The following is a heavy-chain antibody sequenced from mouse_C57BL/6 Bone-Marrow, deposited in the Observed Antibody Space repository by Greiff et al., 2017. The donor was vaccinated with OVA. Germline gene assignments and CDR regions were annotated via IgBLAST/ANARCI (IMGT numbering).Heavy chain of an antibody. CDR2: INPNNGGT. J-gene: IGHJ4*01. D-gene: IGHD1-1*01. CDR3: GLDYYGSSYYAMDY. CDR1: GYPFTDYY. Sequence: EVQLQQSGPELVKPGASVKISCKASGYPFTDYYMNWVKQSHGKSLEWIGDINPNNGGTSYTQKFTGKATLTVDKSSSTAYMELRSLTSEDSAVYYCGLDYYGSSYYAMDYWGQGTSVTVSS. V-gene: IGHV1-26*01.